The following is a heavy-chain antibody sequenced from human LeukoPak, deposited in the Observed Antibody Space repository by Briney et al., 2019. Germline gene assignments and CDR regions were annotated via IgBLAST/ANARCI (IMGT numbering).Heavy chain of an antibody. Sequence: QPGGSLRLSCAASGFTFSSYWMHWVRQAPGKGLVWVSRINTDGSSTSYADSVKGRFTISRDNAKNTLYLQMNGLRAEDTAVYYCATNRDYYDSSGYSFWGQGTLVTVSS. CDR2: INTDGSST. CDR3: ATNRDYYDSSGYSF. V-gene: IGHV3-74*01. D-gene: IGHD3-22*01. J-gene: IGHJ4*02. CDR1: GFTFSSYW.